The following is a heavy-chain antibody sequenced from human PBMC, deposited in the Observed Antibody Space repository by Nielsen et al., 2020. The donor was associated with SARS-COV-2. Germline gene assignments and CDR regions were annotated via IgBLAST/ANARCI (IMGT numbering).Heavy chain of an antibody. Sequence: GESLKISCAASGFTFSDYYMSWIRQAPGKGLEWVSYISSSGSTIYYADSVKGRFTISRDNAKNSLYLQMNSLRAEDTAVYYCARSPPSGYALDYWGQGTLVTVSS. J-gene: IGHJ4*02. D-gene: IGHD2-2*01. CDR2: ISSSGSTI. CDR1: GFTFSDYY. CDR3: ARSPPSGYALDY. V-gene: IGHV3-11*01.